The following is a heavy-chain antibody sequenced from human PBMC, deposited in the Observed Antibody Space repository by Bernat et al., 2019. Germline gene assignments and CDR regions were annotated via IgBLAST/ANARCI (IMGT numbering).Heavy chain of an antibody. Sequence: QVQLQQWGAGLLKPSETLSLTCAVSDGAFSTYYWGWIRQPPGKGLEWIGEINHSGSTNYNPSLKSRVTMSVDTSRNRFSLKLSSVTAADSAIYFCARGGVDISNYGGLFDSWGQGTLLTVSS. CDR3: ARGGVDISNYGGLFDS. D-gene: IGHD4-4*01. V-gene: IGHV4-34*02. CDR2: INHSGST. J-gene: IGHJ4*02. CDR1: DGAFSTYY.